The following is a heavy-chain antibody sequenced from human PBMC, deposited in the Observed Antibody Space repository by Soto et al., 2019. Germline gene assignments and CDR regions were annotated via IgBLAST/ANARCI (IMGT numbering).Heavy chain of an antibody. V-gene: IGHV4-31*03. D-gene: IGHD2-15*01. CDR3: AGGRGYCSGGSCYTVVGMDV. Sequence: QVQLQESGPGLVKPSQTLSLTCTVSGGSISSGGYYWTWIRQHPGKGLEWIGYIYYSGSTYYNPSLKSRVTMSVETYKNQFSLKVSSVTAADRAVYYCAGGRGYCSGGSCYTVVGMDVWGQGTTVTVSS. CDR2: IYYSGST. CDR1: GGSISSGGYY. J-gene: IGHJ6*02.